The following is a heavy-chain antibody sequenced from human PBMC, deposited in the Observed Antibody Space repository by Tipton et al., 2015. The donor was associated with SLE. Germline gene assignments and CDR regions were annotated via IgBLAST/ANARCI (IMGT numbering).Heavy chain of an antibody. CDR3: ARGGNWNYEY. V-gene: IGHV4-61*05. Sequence: TLSLTCIVSGDSISSSTYYWGWIRQPPGKGLEWLGYINYSGTTNYNPSLKSRVTISVDTSKNQFSLKLSSVTAADTAVYYCARGGNWNYEYWGLGTLVTVSS. CDR2: INYSGTT. J-gene: IGHJ4*02. D-gene: IGHD1-7*01. CDR1: GDSISSSTYY.